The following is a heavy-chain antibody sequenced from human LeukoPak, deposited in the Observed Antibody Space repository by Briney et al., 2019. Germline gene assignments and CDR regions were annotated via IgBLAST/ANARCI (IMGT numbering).Heavy chain of an antibody. CDR3: ARGYTYFDY. CDR1: GVTFRSYE. D-gene: IGHD5-12*01. CDR2: IFRSGIII. V-gene: IGHV3-48*03. Sequence: GGSLRLSCAGSGVTFRSYEMNCVRQAPGEGREGGSYIFRSGIIIYYAETVKGRFNISRDTAKNSLYLQMNSLRAEDTAVYYCARGYTYFDYWGQGTLVTVSS. J-gene: IGHJ4*02.